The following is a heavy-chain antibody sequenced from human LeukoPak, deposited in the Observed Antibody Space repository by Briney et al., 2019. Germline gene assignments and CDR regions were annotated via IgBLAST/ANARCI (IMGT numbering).Heavy chain of an antibody. J-gene: IGHJ4*02. CDR3: ARGVTFFDY. CDR1: RFTFSSYS. CDR2: ISSSGSYI. V-gene: IGHV3-21*01. D-gene: IGHD2/OR15-2a*01. Sequence: GGSLRLSCAASRFTFSSYSMNWVRQAPGKGLEWVSSISSSGSYIYYADSVKGRFTISRDNAKNSLYLQMNSLRAEDTAVYYCARGVTFFDYWGQGTLVTVSS.